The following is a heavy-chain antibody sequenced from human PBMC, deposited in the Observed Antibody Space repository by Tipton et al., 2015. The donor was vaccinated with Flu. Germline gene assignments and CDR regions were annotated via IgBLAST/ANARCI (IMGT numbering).Heavy chain of an antibody. J-gene: IGHJ1*01. CDR3: AREKDSSGSEFFQQ. V-gene: IGHV4-39*07. Sequence: TLSLTCTVSGGSISSGSYYWGWSRQPPGKGLEWIGCIYYSGRTYYNPSLKSRVTISVDMSKNQFSLKLSSVTAADTAVYYCAREKDSSGSEFFQQWGRGTLVTVSS. CDR1: GGSISSGSYY. D-gene: IGHD6-19*01. CDR2: IYYSGRT.